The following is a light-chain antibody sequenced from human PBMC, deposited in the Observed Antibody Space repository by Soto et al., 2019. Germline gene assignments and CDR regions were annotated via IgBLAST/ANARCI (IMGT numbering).Light chain of an antibody. Sequence: EIVLTQSPATLSLSPGERATLSCRASQSVGSFLAWYQQKPGQAPRLLIYDASNRATGIAARFSGRGSGTDFTLTISSLEPDDFAVYYCQLRNNWSWTFGQGTKVEI. CDR2: DAS. CDR3: QLRNNWSWT. V-gene: IGKV3-11*01. J-gene: IGKJ1*01. CDR1: QSVGSF.